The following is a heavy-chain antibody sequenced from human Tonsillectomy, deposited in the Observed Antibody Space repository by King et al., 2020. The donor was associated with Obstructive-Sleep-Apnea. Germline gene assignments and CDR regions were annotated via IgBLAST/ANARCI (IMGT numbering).Heavy chain of an antibody. CDR2: ISGSGGSK. V-gene: IGHV3-23*04. CDR1: GFTFSSYA. CDR3: AKSHDFWSPYAFDI. Sequence: VQLVESGGGLVQPGGSLRLSCAASGFTFSSYAMCWVSKAPGKGLEWVSAISGSGGSKYYAASVKCRLTISRDNSKNTLYLQMNSLRAEDTAVYYCAKSHDFWSPYAFDIWGQGTMVTVSS. D-gene: IGHD3-3*01. J-gene: IGHJ3*02.